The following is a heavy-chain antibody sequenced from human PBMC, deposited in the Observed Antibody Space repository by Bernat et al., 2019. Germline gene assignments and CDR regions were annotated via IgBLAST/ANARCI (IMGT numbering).Heavy chain of an antibody. CDR1: GFTFSSYG. CDR2: IGGSGSDT. J-gene: IGHJ4*02. D-gene: IGHD5-24*01. Sequence: EVQLLESGGGLVQPGGSLRLSCAASGFTFSSYGMTWGRQAPGKGLEWISSIGGSGSDTFYADSVKGRFTISRDNSKNTLYLQMNSLRADDTAVYYCGRQYFFDYWGQGTMVTVSS. V-gene: IGHV3-23*01. CDR3: GRQYFFDY.